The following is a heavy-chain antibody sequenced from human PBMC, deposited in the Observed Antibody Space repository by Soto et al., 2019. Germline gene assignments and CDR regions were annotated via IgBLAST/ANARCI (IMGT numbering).Heavy chain of an antibody. D-gene: IGHD2-2*01. CDR1: GGSFSGYQ. CDR3: SRRIVVVSSDYYYYYMDV. CDR2: IYYSGST. Sequence: PSETLSLTCAVYGGSFSGYQWSWIRQPPGKDLEWIGYIYYSGSTNYNPSLKSRVTISVDTSKNQFSLKLSSVTAADTAVYYCSRRIVVVSSDYYYYYMDVWGKGTTVTVSS. J-gene: IGHJ6*03. V-gene: IGHV4-59*08.